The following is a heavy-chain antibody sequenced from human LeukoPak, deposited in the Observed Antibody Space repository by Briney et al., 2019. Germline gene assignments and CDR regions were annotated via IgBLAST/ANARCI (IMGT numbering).Heavy chain of an antibody. V-gene: IGHV4-34*01. CDR2: INHSGST. CDR3: ARGSSSWSY. Sequence: PSETLSLTCAVYGGSFSGYYWSWIRQPPGKGLEWIGEINHSGSTNYNPSLKSRVTISVDTSKNQFSLKLSSVTAADTAVYYCARGSSSWSYWGQGTLVTVSS. D-gene: IGHD6-13*01. J-gene: IGHJ4*02. CDR1: GGSFSGYY.